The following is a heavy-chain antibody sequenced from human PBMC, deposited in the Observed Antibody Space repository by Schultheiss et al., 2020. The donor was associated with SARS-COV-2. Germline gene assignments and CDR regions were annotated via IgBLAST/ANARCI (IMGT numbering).Heavy chain of an antibody. CDR1: GGSFSGYY. CDR2: INHSGST. CDR3: ARGAAVWCSGGSCYSGAFDI. V-gene: IGHV4-34*01. D-gene: IGHD2-15*01. Sequence: SQTLSLTCAVYGGSFSGYYWSWIRQPPGKGLEWIGEINHSGSTNYNPSLKSRVTISVDTSKNQFSLKLSSVTAADTAVYYCARGAAVWCSGGSCYSGAFDIWGQGTMVTVSS. J-gene: IGHJ3*02.